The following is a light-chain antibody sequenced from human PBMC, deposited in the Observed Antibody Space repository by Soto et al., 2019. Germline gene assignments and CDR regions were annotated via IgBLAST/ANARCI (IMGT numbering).Light chain of an antibody. V-gene: IGKV1-27*01. CDR2: AAS. CDR1: QGISNY. CDR3: QKYHSAPPWT. J-gene: IGKJ1*01. Sequence: DIQMTQSPSSLSASVGDRVTITCRASQGISNYLAWYQQKPGKVPKLLIYAASTLQSGVPSRFSGSGSGADFTLTISSLHPEDVATYYCQKYHSAPPWTFGQGTKVEIK.